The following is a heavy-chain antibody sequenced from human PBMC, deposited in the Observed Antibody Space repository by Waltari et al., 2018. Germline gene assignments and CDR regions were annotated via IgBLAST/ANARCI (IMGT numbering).Heavy chain of an antibody. D-gene: IGHD6-6*01. CDR3: AKGRKSIAARPGWFDP. J-gene: IGHJ5*02. V-gene: IGHV3-23*01. CDR2: IGGSGGRT. Sequence: EVQLLESGGGLVQPGGSLRLSCAASGFTFSSYAMSWVRQAPGKGLEWVEAIGGSGGRTYNADSVKGRFTISRDNSKNTLYLQMNSLRAEDTAVYYCAKGRKSIAARPGWFDPWGQGTLVTVSS. CDR1: GFTFSSYA.